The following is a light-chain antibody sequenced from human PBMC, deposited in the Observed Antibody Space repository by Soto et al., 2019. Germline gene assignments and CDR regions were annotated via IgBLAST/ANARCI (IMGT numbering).Light chain of an antibody. CDR3: QESYSTPRWT. CDR2: AAS. V-gene: IGKV1-39*01. Sequence: DIQMTQSPSSLSASVGDRVTITCRASQSISSYLNWYQQKPGKALKLLIYAASTLQSGVPSRFSGSGSGTDFTLTISSLQPEDFATYYCQESYSTPRWTFGQGTKVDIK. CDR1: QSISSY. J-gene: IGKJ1*01.